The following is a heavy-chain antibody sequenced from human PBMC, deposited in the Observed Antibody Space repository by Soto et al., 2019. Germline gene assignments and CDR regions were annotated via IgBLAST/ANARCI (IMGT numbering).Heavy chain of an antibody. CDR2: IDPSDSYT. CDR3: ARQGCSSTSCYYYYYYYGMDV. CDR1: GYSFTSYW. J-gene: IGHJ6*02. D-gene: IGHD2-2*01. V-gene: IGHV5-10-1*01. Sequence: GESLKISCKGSGYSFTSYWISWVRQMPGKGLEWMGRIDPSDSYTNYSPSFQGHVTISADKSISTAYLQWSSLKASDTAMYYCARQGCSSTSCYYYYYYYGMDVWGQGTTVTVSS.